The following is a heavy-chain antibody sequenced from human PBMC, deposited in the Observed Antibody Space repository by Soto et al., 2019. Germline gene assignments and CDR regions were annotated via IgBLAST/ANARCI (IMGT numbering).Heavy chain of an antibody. CDR2: TIPILGIA. Sequence: QVQLVQSGAEVKKPGSSVKVSCKASGGTFSSYTISWVRQAPGQGLEWMGRTIPILGIANYAQKFQDRVTLTAHKSTSTAYMELSSLRSEDTAVYYCARDCSSTSCYAYPWGQGTLVTVSS. J-gene: IGHJ5*02. CDR1: GGTFSSYT. CDR3: ARDCSSTSCYAYP. D-gene: IGHD2-2*01. V-gene: IGHV1-69*08.